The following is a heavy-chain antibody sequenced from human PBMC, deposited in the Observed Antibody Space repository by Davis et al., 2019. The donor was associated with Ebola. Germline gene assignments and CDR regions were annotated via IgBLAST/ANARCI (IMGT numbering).Heavy chain of an antibody. J-gene: IGHJ4*02. V-gene: IGHV3-30*19. Sequence: SPIIYCPSPGFTFSSYGMHWVRQAPGKGLEWVAVISYDGSNKYYADSVKGRLTISRDNSKNTLYLQMNSLRAEDAAVYYCARAPSGYSSSFDYWGQGTLVTVSS. CDR1: GFTFSSYG. D-gene: IGHD6-13*01. CDR3: ARAPSGYSSSFDY. CDR2: ISYDGSNK.